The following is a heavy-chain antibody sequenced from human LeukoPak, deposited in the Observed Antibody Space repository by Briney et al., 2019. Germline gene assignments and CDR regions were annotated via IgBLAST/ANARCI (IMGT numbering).Heavy chain of an antibody. D-gene: IGHD1-7*01. CDR3: ARGPTGITGTKNWFDP. CDR1: GYTFTSYG. J-gene: IGHJ5*02. Sequence: GASLQISCKGSGYTFTSYGISWVRQAPGQGLEWMGWISAYNGNTNYVQKFQGRVTMTRDTSISTAYMELSRLRSDDTAVYYCARGPTGITGTKNWFDPWGQGTLVTVSS. CDR2: ISAYNGNT. V-gene: IGHV1-18*01.